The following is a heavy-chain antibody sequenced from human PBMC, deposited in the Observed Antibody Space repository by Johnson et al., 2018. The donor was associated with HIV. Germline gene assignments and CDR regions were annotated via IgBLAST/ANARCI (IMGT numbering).Heavy chain of an antibody. D-gene: IGHD1/OR15-1a*01. V-gene: IGHV3-13*01. Sequence: VQLVESGGGVVKPGRSLRLSCVVSGFTFSSYDMHWVRQATGKGLEWVSAIGTAGDTYYPGSVKGRFTISRENAKNSLYLQMNSLRAEDTAVYYCARVEHSDAFDIWGQGTMVTVSS. J-gene: IGHJ3*02. CDR3: ARVEHSDAFDI. CDR1: GFTFSSYD. CDR2: IGTAGDT.